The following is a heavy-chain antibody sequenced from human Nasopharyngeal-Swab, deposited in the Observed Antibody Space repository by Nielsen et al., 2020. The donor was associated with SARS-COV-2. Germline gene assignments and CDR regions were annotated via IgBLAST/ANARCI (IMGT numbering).Heavy chain of an antibody. CDR2: ISGSGGST. D-gene: IGHD3-3*01. CDR3: AKDETYYDFWSGYFRWFDP. Sequence: VRQAPGKGLEWVSAISGSGGSTYYADSVKGRFTISRDNSKNTLYLQMNSLRAEDTAVYYCAKDETYYDFWSGYFRWFDPWAREPWSPSPQ. V-gene: IGHV3-23*01. J-gene: IGHJ5*02.